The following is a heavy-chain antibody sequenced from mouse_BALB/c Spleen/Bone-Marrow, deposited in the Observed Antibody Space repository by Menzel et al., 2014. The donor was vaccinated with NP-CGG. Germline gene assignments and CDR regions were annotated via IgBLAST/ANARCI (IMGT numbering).Heavy chain of an antibody. Sequence: DVQLQESGGDLVKPGGSLKLSCAASGFTFSSYGMSWVRQTPDKRLEWVATISSGGSYTYYPDSVKGRFTISRDNAKNTLYLQMSSLKSEDTAMYYCASPLTGTFGRIAYWGQGTLVTVSA. CDR2: ISSGGSYT. V-gene: IGHV5-6*01. CDR3: ASPLTGTFGRIAY. CDR1: GFTFSSYG. J-gene: IGHJ3*01. D-gene: IGHD4-1*01.